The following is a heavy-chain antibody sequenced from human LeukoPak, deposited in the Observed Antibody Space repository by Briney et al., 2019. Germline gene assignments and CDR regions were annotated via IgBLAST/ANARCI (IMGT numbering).Heavy chain of an antibody. V-gene: IGHV4-59*08. CDR2: IYYSGST. J-gene: IGHJ6*02. CDR3: ARLIGYYYGMDV. Sequence: SETLSLTCTVSGGSISIYYWSWIRQPPGKGLEWIGYIYYSGSTNYNPSLKSRVTISVDTSKNQFSLKLSSVTAADTAVYYCARLIGYYYGMDVWGQGTTVTVSS. D-gene: IGHD3-22*01. CDR1: GGSISIYY.